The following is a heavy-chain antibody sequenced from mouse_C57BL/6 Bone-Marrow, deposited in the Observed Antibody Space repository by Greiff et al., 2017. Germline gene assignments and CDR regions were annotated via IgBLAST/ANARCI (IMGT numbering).Heavy chain of an antibody. CDR1: GYTFTSYW. CDR2: IDPSDSYT. J-gene: IGHJ4*01. D-gene: IGHD1-1*01. V-gene: IGHV1-59*01. Sequence: VQLQQPGAELVRPGTSVKLSCKASGYTFTSYWMHWVKQRPGQGLEWIGMIDPSDSYTNYNQKFKDKATLTVDTSSSTAYMQLSSLTSEDSAVYYGARSFDYGSSLYAMDYWGQGTAVTVSS. CDR3: ARSFDYGSSLYAMDY.